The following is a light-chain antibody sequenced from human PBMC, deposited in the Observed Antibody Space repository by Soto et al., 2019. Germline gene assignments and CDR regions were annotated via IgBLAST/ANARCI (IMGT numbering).Light chain of an antibody. Sequence: EIVLTQSPGTLSLSPGERATLSCRASQSVGRNFLAWYQHKPGQAPRLLIHGASSRATGIPDRFSGSGSETDFVLTISRLEPEDFAVYYCQQYASSPLTFGGGTKVEIK. CDR1: QSVGRNF. CDR2: GAS. CDR3: QQYASSPLT. J-gene: IGKJ4*01. V-gene: IGKV3-20*01.